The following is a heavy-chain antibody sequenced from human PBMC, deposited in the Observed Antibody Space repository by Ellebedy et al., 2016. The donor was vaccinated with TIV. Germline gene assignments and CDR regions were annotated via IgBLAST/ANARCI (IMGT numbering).Heavy chain of an antibody. CDR1: GLTFTSHA. CDR2: ISHDGITK. CDR3: ARDLYYGIDF. D-gene: IGHD2-8*01. Sequence: GGSLRLSCAASGLTFTSHAMHWIRQAPGKGLEWVAVISHDGITKLYSNSVKGRFTISRDNAKNTLYLQMNSLRADDTAVYYCARDLYYGIDFWGQGTTVTVSS. J-gene: IGHJ6*02. V-gene: IGHV3-30*04.